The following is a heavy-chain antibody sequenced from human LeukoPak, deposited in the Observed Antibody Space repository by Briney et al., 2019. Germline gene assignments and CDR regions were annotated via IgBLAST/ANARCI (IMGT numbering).Heavy chain of an antibody. J-gene: IGHJ4*02. D-gene: IGHD4-17*01. Sequence: SETLSLTCTVSGGSVSSGSYYWSWVRQPPGKGLEWIGYIYYSGSTNYSPSLKSRVTISLDTSKNQFSLRVRSVTAADTAVYFCTRGNGDYYFNYWGQGTLVTVSS. V-gene: IGHV4-61*01. CDR3: TRGNGDYYFNY. CDR2: IYYSGST. CDR1: GGSVSSGSYY.